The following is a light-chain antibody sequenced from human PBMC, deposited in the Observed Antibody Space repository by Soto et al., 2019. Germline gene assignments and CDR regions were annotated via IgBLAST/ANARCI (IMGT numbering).Light chain of an antibody. V-gene: IGKV1-8*01. CDR3: QQYYSYPRT. CDR2: AAS. CDR1: QGISSY. Sequence: AIRMTQSPSSFSASTGVRVTITCRASQGISSYLAWYQQKPGKAPKLLIYAASTLQSGVPSRFSGSGSGTDFTLTISCLQSEDFATYYCQQYYSYPRTFDQGTKVEIK. J-gene: IGKJ1*01.